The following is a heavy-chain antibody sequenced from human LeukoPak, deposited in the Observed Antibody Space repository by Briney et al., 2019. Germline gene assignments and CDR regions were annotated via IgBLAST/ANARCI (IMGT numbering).Heavy chain of an antibody. J-gene: IGHJ4*02. CDR2: IYYSGST. CDR1: GGSIYSSSYY. Sequence: KPSETLSLTCTVSGGSIYSSSYYWGWIRQPPGKGLEWIVSIYYSGSTYYNPSLKSRVTISVDTSKNQFSLKLSSVTAADTAVYYCARKYSSSWYVPLNFDYWGQGTLVTVSS. D-gene: IGHD6-13*01. V-gene: IGHV4-39*01. CDR3: ARKYSSSWYVPLNFDY.